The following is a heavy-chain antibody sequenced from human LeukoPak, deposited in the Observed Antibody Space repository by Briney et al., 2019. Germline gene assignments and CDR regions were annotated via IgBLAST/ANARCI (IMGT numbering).Heavy chain of an antibody. V-gene: IGHV4-34*01. D-gene: IGHD3-16*02. CDR1: GGSFSGYY. CDR2: INHSGST. CDR3: ARWLRVNVWGSYRYTQGDYYFDY. J-gene: IGHJ4*02. Sequence: SETLSLTCAVYGGSFSGYYWSWIRQPPGKGLEWIGEINHSGSTNYNPSLKSRVTISVDTSKNQFSLELSSVTAADTAVYYCARWLRVNVWGSYRYTQGDYYFDYWGQGTLVTVSS.